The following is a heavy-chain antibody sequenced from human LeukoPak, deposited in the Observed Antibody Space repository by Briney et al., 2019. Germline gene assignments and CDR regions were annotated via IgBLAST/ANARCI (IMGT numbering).Heavy chain of an antibody. V-gene: IGHV4-39*07. D-gene: IGHD6-19*01. Sequence: SETLSLTCTVSRGSISSSSYYWGWIRQPPGKGLEWIGSIYYRGNTYYNPSLKSRVTISVDKSKNQFSLKLSSVTAADTAVYYCAGRRSSGWTYYFDYWGQGTLVTVSS. CDR2: IYYRGNT. J-gene: IGHJ4*02. CDR3: AGRRSSGWTYYFDY. CDR1: RGSISSSSYY.